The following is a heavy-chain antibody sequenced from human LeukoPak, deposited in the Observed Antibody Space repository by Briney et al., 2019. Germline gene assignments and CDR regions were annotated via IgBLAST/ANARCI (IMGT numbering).Heavy chain of an antibody. D-gene: IGHD3-3*01. CDR3: ARFASGYYGTFDY. CDR2: VYTSGST. Sequence: SQTLSLTCTVSGGSISSGSYYWSWIREPAGKGLEWIGRVYTSGSTHYNPSLKSRVTISVDTSKHQFSLKLSSVPAADTAVYYCARFASGYYGTFDYWGQGTLVTVSS. J-gene: IGHJ4*02. V-gene: IGHV4-61*02. CDR1: GGSISSGSYY.